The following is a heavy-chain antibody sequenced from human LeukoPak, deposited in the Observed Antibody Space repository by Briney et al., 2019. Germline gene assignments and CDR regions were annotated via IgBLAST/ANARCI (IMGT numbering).Heavy chain of an antibody. J-gene: IGHJ5*02. V-gene: IGHV1-69*04. Sequence: GASVKVSCKASGGTFSSYAISWVRQAPGQGLEWMGRIIPILGIANYAQKFQGRVTITADKSTSTAYMELSSLRSEDTAVYYCAVLYDILTGYITDTPWGQGTLVTVSS. CDR3: AVLYDILTGYITDTP. CDR2: IIPILGIA. CDR1: GGTFSSYA. D-gene: IGHD3-9*01.